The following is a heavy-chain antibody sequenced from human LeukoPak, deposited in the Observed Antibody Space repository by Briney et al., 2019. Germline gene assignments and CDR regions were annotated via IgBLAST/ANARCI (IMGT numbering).Heavy chain of an antibody. CDR3: ARADYSSTWSHYYYYMDV. J-gene: IGHJ6*03. CDR1: DYYINNGYY. V-gene: IGHV4-38-2*02. Sequence: SETLSLTCRVSDYYINNGYYWGWIRQPPGKGLVWIGSIYHSGNTYYNPSLKSRVTISVDTSKNQFSLKLSSVTTADTAMYYCARADYSSTWSHYYYYMDVWGKGTTVTVSS. CDR2: IYHSGNT. D-gene: IGHD6-13*01.